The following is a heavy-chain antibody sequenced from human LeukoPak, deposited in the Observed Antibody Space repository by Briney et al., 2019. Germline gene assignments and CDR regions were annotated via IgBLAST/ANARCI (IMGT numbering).Heavy chain of an antibody. V-gene: IGHV3-74*01. J-gene: IGHJ4*02. CDR2: IKSDERTT. CDR3: ATGAKSGYEY. D-gene: IGHD5-12*01. CDR1: GFTFSAYW. Sequence: GGSLRLSCAASGFTFSAYWMHWVRQVPGKGPVWVSFIKSDERTTNYADSVKGRFTISRDNARNTVDLQMNNLRADDTAVYYCATGAKSGYEYWGQGTLVTVSS.